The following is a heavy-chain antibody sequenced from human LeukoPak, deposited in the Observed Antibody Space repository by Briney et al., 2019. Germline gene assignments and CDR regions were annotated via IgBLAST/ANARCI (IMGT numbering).Heavy chain of an antibody. CDR3: AKGSRSIAVDNLCDY. CDR1: GFTFSSSA. Sequence: PGGSLRLSCAASGFTFSSSAMSWVRQAPGKGLEWVSVISSSGGSTYYADSVKGRFTISRDNSKNTLYLQMNSMRAEDTAVYYCAKGSRSIAVDNLCDYWGQGNLVTVSS. J-gene: IGHJ4*02. D-gene: IGHD6-6*01. CDR2: ISSSGGST. V-gene: IGHV3-23*01.